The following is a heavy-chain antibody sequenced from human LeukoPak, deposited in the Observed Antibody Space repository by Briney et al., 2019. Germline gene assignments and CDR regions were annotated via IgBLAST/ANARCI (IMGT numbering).Heavy chain of an antibody. CDR2: INPNRGGT. CDR3: AGSQGSGRGRPPAY. D-gene: IGHD2-15*01. V-gene: IGHV1-2*02. J-gene: IGHJ4*02. Sequence: ASVKVSCKASGYTFTDFYMHWVRQAPGQGLEWMGWINPNRGGTNSAQKFQGRRTMTSETSISTAYMEVSRLKSDDAAVYYCAGSQGSGRGRPPAYWGQGTLVTVSS. CDR1: GYTFTDFY.